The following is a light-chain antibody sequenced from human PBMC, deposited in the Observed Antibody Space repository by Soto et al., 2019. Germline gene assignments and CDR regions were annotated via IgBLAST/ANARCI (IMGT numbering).Light chain of an antibody. J-gene: IGLJ1*01. Sequence: QSVLTQPPSVSAAPGQKVTISRSEGRSKIGRNSVSWYQQVPGTAPKLLIYDNHKRPSGIPDRFSGSKSGTSATLGITGLQTGDEADYYCGTWDSSLSAYVFGSGTKVTVL. CDR3: GTWDSSLSAYV. CDR1: RSKIGRNS. V-gene: IGLV1-51*01. CDR2: DNH.